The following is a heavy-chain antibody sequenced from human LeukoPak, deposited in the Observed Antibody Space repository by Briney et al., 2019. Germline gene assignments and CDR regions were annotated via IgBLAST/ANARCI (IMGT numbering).Heavy chain of an antibody. CDR2: IYYSGST. Sequence: PSETLSLTCTVSGGSISSYYRSWIRQPPGKGLEWIGYIYYSGSTNYNPSLKSRVTISVDTSKNQFSLKLSSVTAADTAVYYCASNYDFWSGSFYGMDVWGQGTTVTVSS. CDR1: GGSISSYY. J-gene: IGHJ6*02. CDR3: ASNYDFWSGSFYGMDV. V-gene: IGHV4-59*08. D-gene: IGHD3-3*01.